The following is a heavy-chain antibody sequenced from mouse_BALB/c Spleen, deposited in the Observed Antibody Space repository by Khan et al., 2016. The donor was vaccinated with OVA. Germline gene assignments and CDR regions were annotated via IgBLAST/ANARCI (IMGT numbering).Heavy chain of an antibody. D-gene: IGHD1-1*02. J-gene: IGHJ4*01. Sequence: EVQLVETGPGLVNPSQSLSLTCTVTGYSITSDYAWNWIRQFPGNKLEWMGYINYSGSTNYNPALKSRISITRDTSKNQFFLQLNSVTTEDTATYYCARGGSRYNYAMDYWGQGTSVTVSA. CDR2: INYSGST. CDR1: GYSITSDYA. V-gene: IGHV3-2*02. CDR3: ARGGSRYNYAMDY.